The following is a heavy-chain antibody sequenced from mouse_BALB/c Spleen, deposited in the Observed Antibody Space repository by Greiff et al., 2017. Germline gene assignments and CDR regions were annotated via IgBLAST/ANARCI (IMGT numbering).Heavy chain of an antibody. V-gene: IGHV5-17*02. J-gene: IGHJ2*01. CDR3: ARWGHYFDY. CDR2: ISSGSSTI. CDR1: GFTFSSFG. Sequence: EVMLVESGGGLVQPGGSRKLSCAASGFTFSSFGMHWVRQAPEKGLEWVAYISSGSSTIYYADTVKGRFTISRDNPKNTLFLQMTSLRSEDTAMYYCARWGHYFDYWGQGTTLTVSS.